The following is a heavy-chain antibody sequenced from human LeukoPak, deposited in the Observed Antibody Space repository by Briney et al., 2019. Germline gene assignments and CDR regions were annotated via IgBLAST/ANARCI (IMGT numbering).Heavy chain of an antibody. V-gene: IGHV3-23*01. CDR3: AKAAYGDYAGAFDI. CDR2: ISGSGAGK. Sequence: PGGSLRLSCAASGFTFSTYATTWVRQAPGKGLEWVSSISGSGAGKFYAAPVKGRFTTSRDNSKNTLFVQMNNLRAEDTAVYYCAKAAYGDYAGAFDIWGQGTMVIVSS. CDR1: GFTFSTYA. J-gene: IGHJ3*02. D-gene: IGHD4-17*01.